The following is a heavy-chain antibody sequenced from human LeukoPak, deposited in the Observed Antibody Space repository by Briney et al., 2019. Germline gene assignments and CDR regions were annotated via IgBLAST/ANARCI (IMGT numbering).Heavy chain of an antibody. D-gene: IGHD3-10*01. CDR3: ARWFDYYGSGSYQNWFDP. CDR2: IHDSGSS. CDR1: GDYISSYY. Sequence: PSETLSLTCTVSGDYISSYYWSWIRQPPGKVLEWIGYIHDSGSSNYYPSLKSRVTISVDTSKNQFSLKLSSVTAADTAVYYCARWFDYYGSGSYQNWFDPWGQGTLVTVSS. J-gene: IGHJ5*02. V-gene: IGHV4-59*01.